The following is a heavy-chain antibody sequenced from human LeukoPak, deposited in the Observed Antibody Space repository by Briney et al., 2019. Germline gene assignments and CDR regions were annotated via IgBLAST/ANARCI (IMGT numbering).Heavy chain of an antibody. CDR3: AREVYYGSGSYYNAAFDI. CDR1: GFTFSSYG. CDR2: IWYDGSNK. J-gene: IGHJ3*02. V-gene: IGHV3-33*01. Sequence: QPGGSLRLSCAASGFTFSSYGMPWVRQAPGKGLEWVAVIWYDGSNKYYADSVKGRFTISRDNSKNTLYLQMNSLRAEDTAVYYCAREVYYGSGSYYNAAFDIWGQGTMVTVSS. D-gene: IGHD3-10*01.